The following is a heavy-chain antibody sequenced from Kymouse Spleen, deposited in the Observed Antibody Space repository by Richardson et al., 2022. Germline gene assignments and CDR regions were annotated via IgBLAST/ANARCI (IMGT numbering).Heavy chain of an antibody. CDR1: GGSFSGYY. D-gene: IGHD5-18,IGHD5-18*01. Sequence: QVQLQQWGAGLLKPSETLSLTCAVYGGSFSGYYWSWIRQPPGKGLEWIGEINHSGSTNYNPSLKSRVTISVDTSKNQFSLKLSSVTAADTAVYYCARGDTAMAHFDYWGQGTLVTVSS. CDR3: ARGDTAMAHFDY. CDR2: INHSGST. V-gene: IGHV4-34*01. J-gene: IGHJ4*02.